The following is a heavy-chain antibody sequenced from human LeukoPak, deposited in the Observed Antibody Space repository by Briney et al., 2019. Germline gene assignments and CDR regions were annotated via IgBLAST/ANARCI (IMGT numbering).Heavy chain of an antibody. CDR2: INAGNGNT. D-gene: IGHD3-22*01. J-gene: IGHJ4*02. Sequence: GASVKVSCKASGYTFMDHALQWVRQAPGQRLEWMGWINAGNGNTKYPQKFQGRVTITADESTSTAYMELSNLRSVDTAVYYCARESTDYYDSSGYYYGPVYWGQGTLVTVSS. CDR1: GYTFMDHA. V-gene: IGHV1-3*01. CDR3: ARESTDYYDSSGYYYGPVY.